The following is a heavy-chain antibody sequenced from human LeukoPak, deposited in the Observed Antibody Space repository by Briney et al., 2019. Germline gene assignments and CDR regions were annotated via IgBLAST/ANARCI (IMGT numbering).Heavy chain of an antibody. V-gene: IGHV4-61*05. CDR2: IYYSGST. CDR3: ARTTLDYDYVWGSYRPYYFDY. CDR1: GGSISSSSYY. Sequence: PSETLSLTCTVSGGSISSSSYYWGWIRQPPGKGLEWIGYIYYSGSTSYNPSLKSRPTISVDTSRNQFSLKLSSVTAADTAVYYCARTTLDYDYVWGSYRPYYFDYWGQGTLVTVSS. D-gene: IGHD3-16*02. J-gene: IGHJ4*02.